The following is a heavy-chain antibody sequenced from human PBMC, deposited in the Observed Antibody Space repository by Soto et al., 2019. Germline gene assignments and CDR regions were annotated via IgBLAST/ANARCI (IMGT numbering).Heavy chain of an antibody. J-gene: IGHJ5*02. V-gene: IGHV1-3*01. Sequence: QVQLVQSGAEVKKPAASVKISCKASGYTFTRYTMNWVRQAPGQRLEWMGRINPANGNTKSSQKFPDRVNITRDTSASTAYMDLSSLRPVDTAGYYCASGIATCQLGPCGQGTLVTVSS. D-gene: IGHD6-13*01. CDR3: ASGIATCQLGP. CDR2: INPANGNT. CDR1: GYTFTRYT.